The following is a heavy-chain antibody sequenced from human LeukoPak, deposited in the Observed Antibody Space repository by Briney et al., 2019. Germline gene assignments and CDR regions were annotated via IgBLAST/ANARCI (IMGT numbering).Heavy chain of an antibody. CDR1: GGSISSSSYY. CDR2: IYYSGST. Sequence: KPSETLSLTCTVSGGSISSSSYYWGWIRQPPGKGLEWIGSIYYSGSTYYNPSLKSRVTISVDTSKNQFSLKLSSVTAADTAVYYCPGAYYYDSSGSEDYFDYWGQGTLVTCSS. CDR3: PGAYYYDSSGSEDYFDY. V-gene: IGHV4-39*01. D-gene: IGHD3-22*01. J-gene: IGHJ4*02.